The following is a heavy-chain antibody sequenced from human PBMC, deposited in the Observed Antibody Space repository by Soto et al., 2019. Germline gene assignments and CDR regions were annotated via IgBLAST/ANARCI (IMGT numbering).Heavy chain of an antibody. D-gene: IGHD1-26*01. CDR2: IYTGGNT. Sequence: EVQLVESGGDLVQPGGSLRLSCAASGFTVSSNHISWVRQAPGKGLEWVSVIYTGGNTYYADSVKGRFTSSRQNSKNTVFHQMNSLRAEDTAVYYCARDSGKSNYFDSWGQGTLVTVSS. V-gene: IGHV3-53*04. CDR1: GFTVSSNH. CDR3: ARDSGKSNYFDS. J-gene: IGHJ4*02.